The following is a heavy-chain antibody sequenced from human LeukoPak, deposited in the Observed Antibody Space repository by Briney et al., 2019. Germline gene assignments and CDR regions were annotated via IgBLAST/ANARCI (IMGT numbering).Heavy chain of an antibody. CDR3: AWHCSSTSCFDDY. V-gene: IGHV1-69*13. Sequence: GASVKVSCKASGGTFSSYAISWVRQAPGQGLEWMGGIIPIFGTANYAQKFQGRVTITADESTSTAYMELSSLRSEDTAVYYCAWHCSSTSCFDDYWGQGTLVTVSS. J-gene: IGHJ4*02. CDR1: GGTFSSYA. CDR2: IIPIFGTA. D-gene: IGHD2-2*01.